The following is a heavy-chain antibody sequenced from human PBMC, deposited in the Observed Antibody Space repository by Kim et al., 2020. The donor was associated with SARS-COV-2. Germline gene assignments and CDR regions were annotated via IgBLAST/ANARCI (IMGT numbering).Heavy chain of an antibody. Sequence: GGSLRLSCAASGFTFSSFGIHWVRQAPGKGLEWVAHISYHGKDKLYADSVKGRFTISRDNSRDTLDLQMNSLRVEDTAVYYCAKGRAAVLSGLPEFDYWGQGILVTVSS. D-gene: IGHD3-9*01. CDR1: GFTFSSFG. CDR3: AKGRAAVLSGLPEFDY. V-gene: IGHV3-30*18. CDR2: ISYHGKDK. J-gene: IGHJ4*02.